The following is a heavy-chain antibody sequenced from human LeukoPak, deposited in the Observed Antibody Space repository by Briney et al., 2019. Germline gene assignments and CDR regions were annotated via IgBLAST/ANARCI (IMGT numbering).Heavy chain of an antibody. CDR2: IRYDGSNK. CDR1: GFTVSSNY. Sequence: GGSLRLSCAASGFTVSSNYMSWVRQAPGKGLEWVAFIRYDGSNKYYADSVKGRFTISRDNSKNTLYLQMNSLRAEDTAVYYCAKDSRDLWFGELLPTFDYWGQGTLVTVSS. D-gene: IGHD3-10*01. J-gene: IGHJ4*02. CDR3: AKDSRDLWFGELLPTFDY. V-gene: IGHV3-30*02.